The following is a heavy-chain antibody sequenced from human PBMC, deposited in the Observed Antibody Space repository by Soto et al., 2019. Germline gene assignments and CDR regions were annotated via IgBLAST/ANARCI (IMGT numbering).Heavy chain of an antibody. CDR2: INPSGGST. D-gene: IGHD2-15*01. V-gene: IGHV1-46*01. CDR3: ASFSGMVAATFNYYYYGMDV. Sequence: ASVKVSCKASGYTFTSYYMHWVRQAPGQGLEWMGIINPSGGSTSYAQKFQGRVTMTRDTSTSTVYMELSSLRSEDTAVYYCASFSGMVAATFNYYYYGMDVWGQGTTVTVSS. J-gene: IGHJ6*02. CDR1: GYTFTSYY.